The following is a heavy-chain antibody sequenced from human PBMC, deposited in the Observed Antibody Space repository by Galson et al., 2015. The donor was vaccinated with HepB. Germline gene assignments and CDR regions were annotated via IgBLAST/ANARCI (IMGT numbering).Heavy chain of an antibody. CDR2: IYPVDSDT. Sequence: QSGAEVKKPGDSLKISCKGSGYSFTSYWIGWVRQMPGKGLEWMGIIYPVDSDTRYSPSFQGQVTISVDKSISTAYLQWSSLKASDTAMYYCARLRGYCRSTSCSYWYSDLWGRGILVTGSS. V-gene: IGHV5-51*01. J-gene: IGHJ2*01. CDR3: ARLRGYCRSTSCSYWYSDL. CDR1: GYSFTSYW. D-gene: IGHD2-2*01.